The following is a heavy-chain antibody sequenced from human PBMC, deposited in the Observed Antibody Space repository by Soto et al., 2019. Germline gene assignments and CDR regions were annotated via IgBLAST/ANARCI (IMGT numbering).Heavy chain of an antibody. J-gene: IGHJ4*02. CDR3: ASSRPQDYDFWSGYYYFDY. V-gene: IGHV4-4*02. CDR2: IYHSGIT. Sequence: SETLSLTCAVSGGSISSSNWWSWVRQPPGKGLEWIGEIYHSGITNYNPSLKSRVTISVDKSKNQFSLKLSSVTAADTAVYYCASSRPQDYDFWSGYYYFDYWGQGTLVTVS. CDR1: GGSISSSNW. D-gene: IGHD3-3*01.